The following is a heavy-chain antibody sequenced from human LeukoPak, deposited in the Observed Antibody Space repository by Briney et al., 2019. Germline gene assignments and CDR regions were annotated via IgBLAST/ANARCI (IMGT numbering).Heavy chain of an antibody. D-gene: IGHD2-2*01. CDR2: ISPNSGGT. Sequence: ASVKVSFKASGYTFTGYYIHWLRQAPGQGLEWMGWISPNSGGTNYAQKFQGRVTMTRDTSTSTAYMELTRLRFDDAAVYYCARSCSSTSCYVYDAFDIWGQGTMVTVSS. J-gene: IGHJ3*02. CDR1: GYTFTGYY. V-gene: IGHV1-2*02. CDR3: ARSCSSTSCYVYDAFDI.